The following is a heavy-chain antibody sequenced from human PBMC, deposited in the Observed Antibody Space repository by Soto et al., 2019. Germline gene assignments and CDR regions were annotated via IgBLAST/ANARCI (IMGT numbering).Heavy chain of an antibody. J-gene: IGHJ4*02. V-gene: IGHV3-30*18. CDR1: GFTFSSYG. Sequence: GSLRLSCAASGFTFSSYGMHWVRQAPGKGLEWVAVISYDGSNKYYADSVKGRFTISRDNSKNTLYLQMNSLRAEDTAVYYCAKSSVVVTHYYFDYWGQGTLVTVSS. CDR3: AKSSVVVTHYYFDY. D-gene: IGHD3-22*01. CDR2: ISYDGSNK.